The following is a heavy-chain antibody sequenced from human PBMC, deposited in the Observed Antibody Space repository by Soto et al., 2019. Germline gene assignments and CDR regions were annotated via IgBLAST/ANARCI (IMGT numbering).Heavy chain of an antibody. D-gene: IGHD1-26*01. V-gene: IGHV1-46*01. J-gene: IGHJ6*02. CDR3: AGAGSNSGSYPGYYYYYGMDV. Sequence: GASVKVSCKASGYTFTGYYMHWVRQAPGQGLEWMGWINPSGGSTSYAQKFQGRVTITRDTSTSTAYMELSSLRSEDTAVYYCAGAGSNSGSYPGYYYYYGMDVWGQGTTVTVS. CDR1: GYTFTGYY. CDR2: INPSGGST.